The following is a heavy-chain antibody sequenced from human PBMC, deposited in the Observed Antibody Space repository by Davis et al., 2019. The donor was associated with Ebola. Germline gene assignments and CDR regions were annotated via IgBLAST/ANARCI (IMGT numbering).Heavy chain of an antibody. CDR3: ARRRGDSGAFDY. CDR1: GGSFSGYY. CDR2: INHSGST. D-gene: IGHD2-15*01. Sequence: SETLSLTCAVYGGSFSGYYWSWIRQPPGKGLEWIGEINHSGSTNYNPSLKSRVTISSDTSKNQVSLKLTSVTAADTAVYYCARRRGDSGAFDYWGQGTLVTVSS. J-gene: IGHJ4*02. V-gene: IGHV4-34*01.